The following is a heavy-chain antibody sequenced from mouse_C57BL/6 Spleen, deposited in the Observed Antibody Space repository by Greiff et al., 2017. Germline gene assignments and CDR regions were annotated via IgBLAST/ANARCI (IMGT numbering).Heavy chain of an antibody. D-gene: IGHD2-3*01. CDR3: AREDDYWYFDV. Sequence: EVKLVESGGGLVKPGGSLKLSCAASGFTFSSYAMSWVRQTPEKRLEWVATISDGGSYTYYPDNVKGRFTISRDNAKNNLYLQMSHLKSEDTAMYYCAREDDYWYFDVWGTGTTVTVSS. J-gene: IGHJ1*03. CDR1: GFTFSSYA. V-gene: IGHV5-4*01. CDR2: ISDGGSYT.